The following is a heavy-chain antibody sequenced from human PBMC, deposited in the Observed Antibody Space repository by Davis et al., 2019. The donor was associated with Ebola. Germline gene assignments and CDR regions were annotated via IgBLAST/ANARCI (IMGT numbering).Heavy chain of an antibody. CDR1: GGSISSSNW. CDR3: ARGRSWPLDS. D-gene: IGHD6-13*01. Sequence: GSLRLSCAVSGGSISSSNWWSWVRQPPGKGLEWIGEIYHSGSTNYNPSLKSRVTISVDKSKNQFSLQLNSVTPEDTAVYYCARGRSWPLDSWGQGTLVTVSS. J-gene: IGHJ4*02. CDR2: IYHSGST. V-gene: IGHV4-4*02.